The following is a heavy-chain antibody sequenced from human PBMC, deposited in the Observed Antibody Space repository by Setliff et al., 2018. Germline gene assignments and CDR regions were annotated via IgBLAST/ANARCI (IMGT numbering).Heavy chain of an antibody. D-gene: IGHD3-16*02. V-gene: IGHV3-23*03. Sequence: GGSLRLSCAASGFTFSTYAMSWVRQAPGKGLEWVSIIYGGGSSTHYVDSVKGRFTISRDNSKRTLFLQMNSLRVEDTAIYYCANYLGNHFDSWGQGILVTVSS. J-gene: IGHJ4*02. CDR3: ANYLGNHFDS. CDR2: IYGGGSST. CDR1: GFTFSTYA.